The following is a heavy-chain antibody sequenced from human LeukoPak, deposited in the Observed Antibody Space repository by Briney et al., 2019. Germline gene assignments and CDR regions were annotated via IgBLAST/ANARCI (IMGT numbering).Heavy chain of an antibody. D-gene: IGHD6-6*01. CDR1: GDSFSGYY. CDR3: GRGPNSGSDY. Sequence: SETLSLTCAVYGDSFSGYYWSWLRQPPGKGLEWIGEINHRGSTNYNPSLQTRLTISMDVSKDKFSLKLSSVTAADQAVYYFGRGPNSGSDYWGQGTLVSVSS. CDR2: INHRGST. V-gene: IGHV4-34*01. J-gene: IGHJ4*02.